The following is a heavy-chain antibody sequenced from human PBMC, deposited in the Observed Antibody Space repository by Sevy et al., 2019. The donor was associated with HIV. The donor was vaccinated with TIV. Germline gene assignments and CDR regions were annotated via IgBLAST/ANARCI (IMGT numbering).Heavy chain of an antibody. V-gene: IGHV3-23*01. CDR2: ISGSGGST. J-gene: IGHJ3*02. CDR1: GFTFSSYA. Sequence: GGSLRLSCAASGFTFSSYAMSWVRQAPGKGLEWVSAISGSGGSTYYADSVKGRFTISRDNSKNTLYLQMNSLRAEDTAVYYCATMGWELLLGSGWGGAFDIWGQGTMVTVSS. D-gene: IGHD1-26*01. CDR3: ATMGWELLLGSGWGGAFDI.